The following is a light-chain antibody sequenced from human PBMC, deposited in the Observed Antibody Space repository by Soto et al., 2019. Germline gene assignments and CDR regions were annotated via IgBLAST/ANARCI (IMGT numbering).Light chain of an antibody. J-gene: IGKJ5*01. CDR2: GTS. CDR3: QQYCSSHPIT. Sequence: EIVLTQSPGTLSLSPGERATLSCRASQSLSSNHLGWYLAWYQQNPGQTPRLLIYGTSSRATSIPDRLSGSGSGTDFTLTISRLEPDDFAVDYCQQYCSSHPITFGQGTRLEIK. V-gene: IGKV3-20*01. CDR1: QSLSSNHLGWY.